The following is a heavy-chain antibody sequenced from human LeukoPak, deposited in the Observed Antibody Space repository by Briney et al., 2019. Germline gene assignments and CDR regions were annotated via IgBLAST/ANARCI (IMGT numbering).Heavy chain of an antibody. CDR1: GFTFSDYY. V-gene: IGHV3-11*05. CDR3: ARGDTYYYGSGSYYPDY. CDR2: ISGSSTYT. Sequence: GGSLRLSCASSGFTFSDYYMSWIRQAPGKGLEWVSHISGSSTYTNYADSVKGRFTISRDNAKNSLHLHMNSLRAEDTAVYYCARGDTYYYGSGSYYPDYWGQGTLVTVSS. J-gene: IGHJ4*02. D-gene: IGHD3-10*01.